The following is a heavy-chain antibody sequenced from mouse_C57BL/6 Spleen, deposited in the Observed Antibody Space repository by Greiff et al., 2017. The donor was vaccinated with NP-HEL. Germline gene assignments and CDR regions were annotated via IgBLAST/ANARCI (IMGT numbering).Heavy chain of an antibody. J-gene: IGHJ4*01. D-gene: IGHD1-2*01. V-gene: IGHV5-9-1*02. CDR1: GFTFSSYA. CDR2: ISSGGDYI. CDR3: TRDHNYVAMDY. Sequence: DVMLVESGEGLVKPGGSLKLSCAASGFTFSSYAMSWVRQTPEKRLEWVAYISSGGDYIYYADTVKGRFTISRDNARNTLYLQMSSLKSEDTAMYYCTRDHNYVAMDYWGQGTSVTVSS.